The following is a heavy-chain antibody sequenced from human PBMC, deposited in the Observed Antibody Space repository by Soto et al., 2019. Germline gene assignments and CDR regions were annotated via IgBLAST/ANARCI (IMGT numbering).Heavy chain of an antibody. CDR1: GGSLSSYY. CDR2: IYYSGST. D-gene: IGHD3-3*01. V-gene: IGHV4-59*08. Sequence: SETLSLTCTVSGGSLSSYYWSWIRQPPGKGLEWIGYIYYSGSTNYNPSLKSRVTISVDTSKNQFSLKLSSVTAADTAVYYCAGVLDFWSGRGFDYWGQGTLVTAPQ. J-gene: IGHJ4*02. CDR3: AGVLDFWSGRGFDY.